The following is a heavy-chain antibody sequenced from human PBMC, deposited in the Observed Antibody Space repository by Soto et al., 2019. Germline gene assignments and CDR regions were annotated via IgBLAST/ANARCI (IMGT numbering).Heavy chain of an antibody. V-gene: IGHV5-10-1*01. J-gene: IGHJ6*02. D-gene: IGHD3-10*01. CDR2: IDPSDSYT. Sequence: PGESLKISCKGSGYSFTSYWISWVRQMPGKGLEWMGRIDPSDSYTNYSPSFQGHVTISADKSISTAYLQWSSLKASDTAMYYCARQPYGSGYYYYYYGMDVWGQGTTVTVSS. CDR3: ARQPYGSGYYYYYYGMDV. CDR1: GYSFTSYW.